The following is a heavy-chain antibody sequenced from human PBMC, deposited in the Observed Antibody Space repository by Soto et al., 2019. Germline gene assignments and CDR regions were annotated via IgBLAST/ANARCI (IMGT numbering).Heavy chain of an antibody. D-gene: IGHD2-8*02. CDR1: GGSFSGYY. CDR3: ARDKITGLFDY. J-gene: IGHJ4*02. CDR2: INHSGST. Sequence: QVQLQQWGAGLLKPSETLSLTCAVYGGSFSGYYWTWIRQPPGTGLEWIGEINHSGSTNYNPSLKSRVTISVDTSKNQFSLTLTSVTAAGPAVYYCARDKITGLFDYWGQGTLVTVSS. V-gene: IGHV4-34*01.